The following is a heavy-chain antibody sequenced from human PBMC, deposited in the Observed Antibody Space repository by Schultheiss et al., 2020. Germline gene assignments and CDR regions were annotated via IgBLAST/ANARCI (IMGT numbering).Heavy chain of an antibody. J-gene: IGHJ6*02. V-gene: IGHV4-34*01. CDR2: INHSVST. D-gene: IGHD1-14*01. CDR1: GFTFSRYA. Sequence: SCAASGFTFSRYAMSWIRQAPGKGLEWIGEINHSVSTNYNPSLKSRVTISVDTSKNQFSLKLSSVTAADTAVYYCASTGAGGYYYGMDVWGQATTVTISS. CDR3: ASTGAGGYYYGMDV.